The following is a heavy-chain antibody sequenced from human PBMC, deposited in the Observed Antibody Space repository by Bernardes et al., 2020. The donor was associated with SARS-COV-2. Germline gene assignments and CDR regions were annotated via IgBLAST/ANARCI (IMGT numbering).Heavy chain of an antibody. CDR1: GYTFTGYY. D-gene: IGHD6-19*01. Sequence: ASVKVSCKASGYTFTGYYMHWVRQAPGQGLEWMGWINPNSGGTNYAQKFQGRVTMTRDTSISTAYMELGRLRSDDTAVYYCARSAVAGTWVDYYYYGMDVWGQGTTVTVSS. J-gene: IGHJ6*02. CDR3: ARSAVAGTWVDYYYYGMDV. CDR2: INPNSGGT. V-gene: IGHV1-2*02.